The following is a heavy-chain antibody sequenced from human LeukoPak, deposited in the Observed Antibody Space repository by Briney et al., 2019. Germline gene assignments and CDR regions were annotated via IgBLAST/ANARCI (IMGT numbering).Heavy chain of an antibody. J-gene: IGHJ3*01. D-gene: IGHD3-22*01. V-gene: IGHV4-34*01. CDR3: ARDRREYYYDISGPRGDFDV. CDR1: GGSFSGYY. Sequence: SETLSLTCAVYGGSFSGYYWSWIRQPPGKGLEWIGEINHSGSTNYNPSLKSRVTISVDTSKNQFSLKLSSVTAADTAVYYCARDRREYYYDISGPRGDFDVWGQGTMVTVSS. CDR2: INHSGST.